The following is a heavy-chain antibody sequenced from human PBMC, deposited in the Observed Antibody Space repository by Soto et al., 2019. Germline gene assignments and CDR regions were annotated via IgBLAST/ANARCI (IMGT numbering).Heavy chain of an antibody. Sequence: QVQLQESGPGLVKPSETLSLTCTVSGGSISSDYWSWIRQPPGKGLEWIGFIYYSGSINYNPSFESRVAISVATSKNQFSLNLTSVTAADTAVYYCTSHWDWGSLGYWGQGTLVTVSS. CDR1: GGSISSDY. V-gene: IGHV4-59*08. J-gene: IGHJ4*02. CDR2: IYYSGSI. D-gene: IGHD3-16*01. CDR3: TSHWDWGSLGY.